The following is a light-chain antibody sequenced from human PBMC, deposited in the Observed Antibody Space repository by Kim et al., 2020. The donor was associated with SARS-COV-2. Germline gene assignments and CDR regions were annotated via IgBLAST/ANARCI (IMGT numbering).Light chain of an antibody. V-gene: IGKV1-27*01. Sequence: VSVGDRVTITCRASQDIANSLAWYQQKPGTVPKLLIYAASTLQSEVPSRFSGSGSGTEFTLTIGSLQTEDVATYYCQKYNTAPWTFGPGTKVDIK. CDR2: AAS. CDR3: QKYNTAPWT. J-gene: IGKJ1*01. CDR1: QDIANS.